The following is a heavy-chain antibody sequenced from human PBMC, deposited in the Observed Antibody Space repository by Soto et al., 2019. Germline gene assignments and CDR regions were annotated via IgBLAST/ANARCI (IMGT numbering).Heavy chain of an antibody. Sequence: EVQLVEAGGGLVKPGGSLRLSCAASGFSFSTNSMNWVRQAPGKGLEWVSSITSSSIYIYYADSVKGRFTISRDNAKNSLYLDMSGLRAEDTAVDYCARGLGYCSSSSCYNDYWGQGTLVTVSS. CDR3: ARGLGYCSSSSCYNDY. V-gene: IGHV3-21*01. CDR1: GFSFSTNS. J-gene: IGHJ4*02. D-gene: IGHD2-2*02. CDR2: ITSSSIYI.